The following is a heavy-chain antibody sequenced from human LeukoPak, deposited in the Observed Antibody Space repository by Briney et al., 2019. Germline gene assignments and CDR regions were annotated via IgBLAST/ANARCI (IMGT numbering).Heavy chain of an antibody. CDR2: MNPNSGYT. Sequence: ASVKVSCKASGYTFTNYAMNWVRQATGQGLEWMGWMNPNSGYTGYAQKFQGRVTITRNTSISTAYMELSSLRSEDTAVYYCARASGTTVTTRRRHLPTTKYYYYYMDVWGKGTTVTVSS. J-gene: IGHJ6*03. CDR3: ARASGTTVTTRRRHLPTTKYYYYYMDV. CDR1: GYTFTNYA. D-gene: IGHD4-17*01. V-gene: IGHV1-8*03.